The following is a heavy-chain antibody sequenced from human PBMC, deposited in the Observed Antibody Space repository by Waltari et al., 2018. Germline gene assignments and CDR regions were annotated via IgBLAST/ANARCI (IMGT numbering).Heavy chain of an antibody. CDR2: AFFDGIKT. CDR1: GCSLSNFG. D-gene: IGHD3-10*01. CDR3: AKDAFGNTYLDH. J-gene: IGHJ5*02. Sequence: QVQLVESGGGVVQPGLSLRLSCAAYGCSLSNFGMHWVRQAPGKGLEWVALAFFDGIKTDYADSVRGRFTISRDNSKNTLYLDINNLRVDDTGIYYCAKDAFGNTYLDHWGQGTVVTVSS. V-gene: IGHV3-30*02.